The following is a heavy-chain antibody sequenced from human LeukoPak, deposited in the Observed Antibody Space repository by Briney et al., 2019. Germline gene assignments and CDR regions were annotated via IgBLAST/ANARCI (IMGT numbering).Heavy chain of an antibody. CDR3: AKDMTTVVTPYYYYYMDV. J-gene: IGHJ6*03. D-gene: IGHD4-23*01. CDR2: ISESGAHT. V-gene: IGHV3-21*06. CDR1: GITLSNYG. Sequence: GGSLRLSCAVSGITLSNYGMSWVRQAPGKGLEWVSSISESGAHTFYADSVKGRFIVSRDNAQNSLYLEMNSLRLEDTAVYYCAKDMTTVVTPYYYYYMDVWGKGTPVTVPS.